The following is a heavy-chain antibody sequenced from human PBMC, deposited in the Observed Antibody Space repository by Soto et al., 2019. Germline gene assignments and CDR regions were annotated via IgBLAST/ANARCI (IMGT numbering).Heavy chain of an antibody. Sequence: QVQLVESGGGVVQPGRSLRLSCAASGFTFSSYGMHWVRQAPGKGLEWVAVIWYDGSNKYYADSVKGRFTISRDNSKNTLYLQMNSLRAEDTAVYYCARTPMAAAGGEFDYWGQGTLVTVSS. J-gene: IGHJ4*02. CDR2: IWYDGSNK. CDR3: ARTPMAAAGGEFDY. V-gene: IGHV3-33*01. CDR1: GFTFSSYG. D-gene: IGHD6-13*01.